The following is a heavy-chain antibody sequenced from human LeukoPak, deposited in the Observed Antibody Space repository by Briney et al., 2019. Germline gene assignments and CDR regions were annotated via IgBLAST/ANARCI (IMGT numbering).Heavy chain of an antibody. Sequence: GGSLRLSCAASGFTFSSYTMSWVRQAPGKGLEWVSTITTSDGNTHYADSVKGRFTISRDNAKNTLILQMNSLRAEDTAVYYCARDWVYKIDYWGRGTLVTVSS. D-gene: IGHD5-24*01. CDR2: ITTSDGNT. CDR1: GFTFSSYT. J-gene: IGHJ4*02. CDR3: ARDWVYKIDY. V-gene: IGHV3-23*01.